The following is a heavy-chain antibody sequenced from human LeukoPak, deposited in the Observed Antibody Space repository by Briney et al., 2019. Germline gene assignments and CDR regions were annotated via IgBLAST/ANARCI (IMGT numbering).Heavy chain of an antibody. V-gene: IGHV3-30*18. CDR2: ISYDGSNK. CDR3: AKDRPYSYSYFTSGY. J-gene: IGHJ4*02. D-gene: IGHD5-18*01. CDR1: GFTFSSYV. Sequence: GGSLSLSCAASGFTFSSYVVHWVRQAPGKGLEWVAVISYDGSNKYYADSVKGRFTISRDNSKNTLYLQMNSLRAEDTAVYYCAKDRPYSYSYFTSGYWGQESLVTVSS.